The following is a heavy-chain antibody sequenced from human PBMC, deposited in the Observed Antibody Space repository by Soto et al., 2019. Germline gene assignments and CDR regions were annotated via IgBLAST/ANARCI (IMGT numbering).Heavy chain of an antibody. J-gene: IGHJ3*02. CDR2: IFYSGTT. V-gene: IGHV4-31*03. D-gene: IGHD2-8*01. Sequence: PSETLSLTCTVSGGSISSCGYYWSWIRQNPGKGLYWIGYIFYSGTTNYNPYLKSRLTIAVDTSKNQFALKLKSLKAEDTAVYYCGRDESTKDAIEIWGQGTVVTVSS. CDR1: GGSISSCGYY. CDR3: GRDESTKDAIEI.